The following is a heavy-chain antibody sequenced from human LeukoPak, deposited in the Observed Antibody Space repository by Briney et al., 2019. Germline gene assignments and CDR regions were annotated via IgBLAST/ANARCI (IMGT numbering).Heavy chain of an antibody. CDR1: GYTFTSYG. CDR3: ARGGSGAVLGI. D-gene: IGHD2-15*01. Sequence: ASVKLSCKASGYTFTSYGISWVRQAPGQGLEWMGWISDYNGNTNYVQKLQARVTMNTETSTSTAYMKLRSLRSDDTAVYNCARGGSGAVLGIWGQGTMVTVSS. J-gene: IGHJ3*02. CDR2: ISDYNGNT. V-gene: IGHV1-18*01.